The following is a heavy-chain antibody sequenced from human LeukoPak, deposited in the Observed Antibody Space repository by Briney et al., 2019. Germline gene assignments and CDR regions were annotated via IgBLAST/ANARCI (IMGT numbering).Heavy chain of an antibody. V-gene: IGHV3-53*01. Sequence: GGSLRLSCAASGFTVSSNYMSWVRQAPGKGLEWVSVIYSGGSTYYADSEKGRFTISRDNSKNTLYLQMNSLRAEDTAVYYCASQDDYDAFDIWGQGTMVTVSS. D-gene: IGHD5-24*01. CDR2: IYSGGST. CDR1: GFTVSSNY. CDR3: ASQDDYDAFDI. J-gene: IGHJ3*02.